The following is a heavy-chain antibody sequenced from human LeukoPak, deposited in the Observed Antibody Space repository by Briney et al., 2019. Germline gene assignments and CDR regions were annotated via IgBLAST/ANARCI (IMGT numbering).Heavy chain of an antibody. CDR1: GYTFTDYY. V-gene: IGHV1-2*02. D-gene: IGHD7-27*01. CDR3: ARGWGFGSIDY. J-gene: IGHJ4*02. CDR2: ISPSSGGT. Sequence: APVKVSCKASGYTFTDYYVHWVRQAPGQGLEWMGWISPSSGGTNYAQKFQGRVTMTRDTSISTAYMELSSLRSDDTAVYYCARGWGFGSIDYWGQGTLVTVSS.